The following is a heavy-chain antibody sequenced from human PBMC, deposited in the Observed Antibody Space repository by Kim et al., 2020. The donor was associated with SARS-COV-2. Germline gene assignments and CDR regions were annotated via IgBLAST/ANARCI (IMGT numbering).Heavy chain of an antibody. V-gene: IGHV3-15*01. J-gene: IGHJ3*02. Sequence: VKGRFTISREDSKNTLYLQMNSLKTEDTAVYYCTTDRFYDYVWGPGAFDIWGQGTMVTVSS. D-gene: IGHD3-16*01. CDR3: TTDRFYDYVWGPGAFDI.